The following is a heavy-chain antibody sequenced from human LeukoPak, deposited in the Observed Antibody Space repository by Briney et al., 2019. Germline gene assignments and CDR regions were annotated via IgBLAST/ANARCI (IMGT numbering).Heavy chain of an antibody. D-gene: IGHD2-2*01. CDR2: ISGSGGST. CDR1: GFTFSSYA. V-gene: IGHV3-23*01. Sequence: PGGSLRLSCAASGFTFSSYAMSWVRQAPGKGLEWVSAISGSGGSTYYADPVKGRFTISRDNSKNTLYLQMNGLRAEDTAVYYCAKDLNDIVVVETDYWGQGTLVTVSS. CDR3: AKDLNDIVVVETDY. J-gene: IGHJ4*02.